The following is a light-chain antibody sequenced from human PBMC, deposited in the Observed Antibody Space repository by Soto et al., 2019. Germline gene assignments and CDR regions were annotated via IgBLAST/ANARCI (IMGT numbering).Light chain of an antibody. V-gene: IGKV3-15*01. CDR1: QSVSSN. CDR3: QQYNNWPPT. Sequence: EIVMTQSPATLSVSPGERATLSCRASQSVSSNLAWYQQKPGQAPRILIYGASTRATGIPARFIGSRSGTEFTLTISSLQSEDFAVYYCQQYNNWPPTFGQGTRLEIK. CDR2: GAS. J-gene: IGKJ5*01.